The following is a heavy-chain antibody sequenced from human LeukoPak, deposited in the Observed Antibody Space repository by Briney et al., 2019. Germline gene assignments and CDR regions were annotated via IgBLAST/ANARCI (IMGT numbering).Heavy chain of an antibody. V-gene: IGHV3-21*01. D-gene: IGHD6-19*01. CDR2: ISGSSTYI. J-gene: IGHJ4*02. Sequence: GGSLRLSCAASRFTFSSYSMNWVRQAPGKGLEWVSSISGSSTYIYYADSVKGRFTISRDNPKNSLYLQMNSLRAEDTAVYYCARDLRSRGWYYFDYWGQGTLVTVSS. CDR1: RFTFSSYS. CDR3: ARDLRSRGWYYFDY.